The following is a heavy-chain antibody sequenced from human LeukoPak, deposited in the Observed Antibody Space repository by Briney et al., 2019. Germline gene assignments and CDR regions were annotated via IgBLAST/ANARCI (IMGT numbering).Heavy chain of an antibody. Sequence: PSETLSLTCTVSGGSISSYYWSWIRQPPGKGLEWIGYIFYSGTTNYNPSLKSRVTISVDTSKSQFSLKLSSVTAADTAVYYCARRGYSSGWYYFDYWGQGTLVTVSS. CDR2: IFYSGTT. V-gene: IGHV4-59*08. CDR3: ARRGYSSGWYYFDY. D-gene: IGHD6-19*01. J-gene: IGHJ4*02. CDR1: GGSISSYY.